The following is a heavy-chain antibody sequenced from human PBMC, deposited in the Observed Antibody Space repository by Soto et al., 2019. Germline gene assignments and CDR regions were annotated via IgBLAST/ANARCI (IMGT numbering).Heavy chain of an antibody. Sequence: SGGSLRLSCTASGFSLSSSDMHWVRQSPGKGLEWLAVISFDGTTLFYGDSVKGRFTISRDNSNNTLYLEMNSLRTEDTAVYYCAKQHLGSGWYPFDSWGQGTPVTVSS. CDR3: AKQHLGSGWYPFDS. CDR1: GFSLSSSD. V-gene: IGHV3-30*18. J-gene: IGHJ5*01. D-gene: IGHD6-19*01. CDR2: ISFDGTTL.